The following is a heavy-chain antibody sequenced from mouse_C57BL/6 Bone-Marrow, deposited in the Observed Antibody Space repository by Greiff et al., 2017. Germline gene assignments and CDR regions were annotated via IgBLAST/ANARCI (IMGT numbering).Heavy chain of an antibody. V-gene: IGHV1-69*01. CDR2: IAPSVSYT. D-gene: IGHD1-1*02. Sequence: VQLQQSGAELVMPGASVKLSCKASGYTFTSYWMHWVKPRPGQGLAWIGEIAPSVSYTNYNQKFKGKSTLTVDKSSSTAYMQLSSLTSEDSAVYYCAREVGGGFAYWGQGTLVTVSA. CDR1: GYTFTSYW. CDR3: AREVGGGFAY. J-gene: IGHJ3*01.